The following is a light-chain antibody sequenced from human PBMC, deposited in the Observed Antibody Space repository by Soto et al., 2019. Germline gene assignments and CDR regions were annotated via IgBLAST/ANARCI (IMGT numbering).Light chain of an antibody. CDR2: AAS. CDR3: QQYGSSGGIT. J-gene: IGKJ5*01. Sequence: EIVLTNSAGALSFSPGERATLSCRAIQTVINNQLAWYQQTPGQAPRLLIYAASSRATGIPDRFSGSGSGTDFTLTITRLEPEDSAMYYCQQYGSSGGITFGHGTRLEIK. CDR1: QTVINNQ. V-gene: IGKV3-20*01.